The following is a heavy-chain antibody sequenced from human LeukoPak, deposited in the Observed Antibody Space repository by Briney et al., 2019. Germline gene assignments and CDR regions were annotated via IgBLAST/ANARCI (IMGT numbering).Heavy chain of an antibody. CDR2: IYHSGST. CDR1: GGSISSGGYY. Sequence: SETLSLTCTVSGGSISSGGYYWSWIRQPPGKGLEWIGYIYHSGSTYYNPSFKSRVTISVDRSKNQFSLKLSSVTAADTAVYYCARGGPLKVHPLDYWGQGTLVTVSS. V-gene: IGHV4-30-2*01. J-gene: IGHJ4*02. CDR3: ARGGPLKVHPLDY.